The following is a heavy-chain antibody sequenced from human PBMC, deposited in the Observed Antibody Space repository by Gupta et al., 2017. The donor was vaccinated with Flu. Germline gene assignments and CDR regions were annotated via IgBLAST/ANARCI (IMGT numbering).Heavy chain of an antibody. Sequence: QVQLVESGGGGVQTGRSLRLSCTASGFIFSYHGIHWVRQAPGKGLEWVAVISDDGIYKNYGDSVKGRVTISRDNSKNTVYLQMQSLRAADTAVYYCVKDQREHCGGGDCYPQIFDSWGQGILVTV. D-gene: IGHD2-21*01. CDR1: GFIFSYHG. J-gene: IGHJ5*01. CDR3: VKDQREHCGGGDCYPQIFDS. V-gene: IGHV3-30*18. CDR2: ISDDGIYK.